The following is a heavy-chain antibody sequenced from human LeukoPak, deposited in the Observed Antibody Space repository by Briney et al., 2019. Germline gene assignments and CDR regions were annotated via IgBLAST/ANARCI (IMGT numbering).Heavy chain of an antibody. Sequence: GSLKLSFAASRSQITSHAIARLRQAPGKGLEWVSTISNSGDSTYYADSVEGRFTISRDNSKNTLYLQMNSLRAEDTALYYCAKDCEPGYCDTADCYYYFDCWGLGNLVAVSS. CDR3: AKDCEPGYCDTADCYYYFDC. D-gene: IGHD2-15*01. V-gene: IGHV3-23*01. CDR1: RSQITSHA. J-gene: IGHJ4*02. CDR2: ISNSGDST.